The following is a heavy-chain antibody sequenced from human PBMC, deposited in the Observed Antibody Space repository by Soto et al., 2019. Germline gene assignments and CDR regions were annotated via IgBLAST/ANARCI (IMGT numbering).Heavy chain of an antibody. D-gene: IGHD3-3*01. CDR3: ARVPVTIFGVVIIPVWFDP. J-gene: IGHJ5*02. V-gene: IGHV1-2*02. CDR1: GYTFTGYY. Sequence: QVQLVQSGAEVKKPGASVKVSCKASGYTFTGYYMHWVRQAPGQGLEWMGWINPNSGGTNYAQKFQGRVTMTRDTSISTAYMELSRLRSDDTAVYYCARVPVTIFGVVIIPVWFDPWGQGTLVTVSS. CDR2: INPNSGGT.